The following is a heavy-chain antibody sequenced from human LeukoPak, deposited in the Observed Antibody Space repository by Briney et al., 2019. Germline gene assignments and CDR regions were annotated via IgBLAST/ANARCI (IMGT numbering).Heavy chain of an antibody. CDR2: ISSSSSYI. V-gene: IGHV3-21*01. CDR1: GGSISSSS. J-gene: IGHJ3*01. Sequence: ETLSLTCTVSGGSISSSSYYWGWIRQAPGKGLEWVSSISSSSSYIYYADSVKGRFTISRDNAKNSLYLQMNSLRAEDTAVYYCARDPYYYDSSRGWGQGTMVTVSS. D-gene: IGHD3-22*01. CDR3: ARDPYYYDSSRG.